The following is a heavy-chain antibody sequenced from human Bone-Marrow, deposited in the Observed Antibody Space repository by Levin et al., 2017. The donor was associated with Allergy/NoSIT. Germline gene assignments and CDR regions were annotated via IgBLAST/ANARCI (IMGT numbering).Heavy chain of an antibody. Sequence: GGSLRLSCAASGFTFSRFALGWVRQAPGRGPQWLSTLSGSGLGTFYADSVKGRFTISRDISKNTVFLQMNSLRAEDTALYYCARSVYTESTDYDAFDVWGQGTMVTVSS. D-gene: IGHD1-26*01. J-gene: IGHJ3*01. CDR2: LSGSGLGT. CDR1: GFTFSRFA. V-gene: IGHV3-23*01. CDR3: ARSVYTESTDYDAFDV.